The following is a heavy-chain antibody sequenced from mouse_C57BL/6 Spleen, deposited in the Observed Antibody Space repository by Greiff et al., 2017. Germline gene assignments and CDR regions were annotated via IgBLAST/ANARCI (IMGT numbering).Heavy chain of an antibody. CDR1: GYTFTCYG. J-gene: IGHJ2*01. CDR2: IYPRSGNT. CDR3: ETGFDY. Sequence: VQLQQSGAELARPGASVKLSCKASGYTFTCYGISWVKQRTGQGLEWIGEIYPRSGNTYYNEKVKGKATLTADKSSITAYMELRRRTSEDSAVYFCETGFDYWGQGTTLTGSS. D-gene: IGHD4-1*01. V-gene: IGHV1-81*01.